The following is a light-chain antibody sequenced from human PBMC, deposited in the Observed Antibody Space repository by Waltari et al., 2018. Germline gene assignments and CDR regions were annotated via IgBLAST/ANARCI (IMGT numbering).Light chain of an antibody. CDR2: GVT. Sequence: QSALTQPPSASGSPGQSVTISCTGPSSDRNFNPLSWYQQHPGKAPKIIIYGVTKRPSGVPDRFSGSKSGNTASLTVSGLQVEDEAHYYCSLSGGINNFVVFGGGTKLTVL. CDR1: SSDRNFNP. CDR3: SLSGGINNFVV. J-gene: IGLJ2*01. V-gene: IGLV2-8*01.